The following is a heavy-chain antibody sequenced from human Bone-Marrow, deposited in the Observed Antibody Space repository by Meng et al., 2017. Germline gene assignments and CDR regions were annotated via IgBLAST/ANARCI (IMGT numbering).Heavy chain of an antibody. CDR3: ARHPLFGTTMIQY. D-gene: IGHD3-22*01. Sequence: QVQLQESGSGLLKPSETLSLTCTVSGGSISGFYWSWIRQPPGKELEWIGYIHYSGSTNYKPSLKSRVTMSVDTSKNQFSLKLSSVTAADTAVYYCARHPLFGTTMIQYWGQGTLVTVSS. J-gene: IGHJ4*02. CDR1: GGSISGFY. V-gene: IGHV4-59*08. CDR2: IHYSGST.